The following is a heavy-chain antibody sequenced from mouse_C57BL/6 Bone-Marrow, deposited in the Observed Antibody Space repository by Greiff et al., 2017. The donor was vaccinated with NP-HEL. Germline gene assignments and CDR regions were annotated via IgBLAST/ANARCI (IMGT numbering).Heavy chain of an antibody. J-gene: IGHJ2*01. D-gene: IGHD1-1*01. V-gene: IGHV1-26*01. CDR2: INPNNGGT. Sequence: EVQLQQSGPELVKPGASVKISCKASGYTFTDYYMNWVKQSHGKSLEWIGDINPNNGGTSYNQKFKGKATLTEDKSSSTAYMELRSLTSEDSAVYYCASPDYYGSSYLDYWGQGTTLTVSS. CDR3: ASPDYYGSSYLDY. CDR1: GYTFTDYY.